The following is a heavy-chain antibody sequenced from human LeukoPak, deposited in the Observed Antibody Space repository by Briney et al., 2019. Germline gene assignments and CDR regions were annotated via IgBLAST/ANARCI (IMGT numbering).Heavy chain of an antibody. CDR3: ARVVDFDSSGYSAFDI. CDR1: GYSISSGYY. Sequence: SETLSLTCTVSGYSISSGYYWGWIRQPPGKGLEWIGSIYHSGSTYYNPSLRSRVTISVDTSKNQFSLKLSSVTAADTAVYYCARVVDFDSSGYSAFDIWGQGTMVTVSS. D-gene: IGHD3-22*01. J-gene: IGHJ3*02. CDR2: IYHSGST. V-gene: IGHV4-38-2*02.